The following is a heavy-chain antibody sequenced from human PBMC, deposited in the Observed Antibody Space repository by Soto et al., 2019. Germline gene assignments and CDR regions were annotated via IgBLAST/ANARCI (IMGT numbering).Heavy chain of an antibody. Sequence: SSETLSLTCTVSGGSTSSYYWSWIRQPPGKGLEWIGYIYYSGSTNYNPSLKSRVTISVDTSKNQFSLKLSSVTAADTAVYYCASLYSYGSTRVFDYWGQGXLVTV. CDR3: ASLYSYGSTRVFDY. CDR1: GGSTSSYY. V-gene: IGHV4-59*01. CDR2: IYYSGST. D-gene: IGHD5-18*01. J-gene: IGHJ4*02.